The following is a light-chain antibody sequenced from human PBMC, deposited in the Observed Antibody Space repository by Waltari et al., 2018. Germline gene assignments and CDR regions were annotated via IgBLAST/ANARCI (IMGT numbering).Light chain of an antibody. CDR1: QGISSY. V-gene: IGKV1-9*01. Sequence: DIQLTQSPSFLSASVGARVTITCRASQGISSYLAWYQQKPGKAPKLLIYAASTLQSGVPSRFSGSGSGTEFTLTISSLQPEDFATYYCQQLNSYSWTFGQGTKVEIK. CDR3: QQLNSYSWT. J-gene: IGKJ1*01. CDR2: AAS.